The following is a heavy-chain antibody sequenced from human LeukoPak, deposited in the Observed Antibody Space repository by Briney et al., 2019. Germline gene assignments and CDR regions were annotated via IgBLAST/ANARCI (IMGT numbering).Heavy chain of an antibody. CDR2: ISSSSSYI. V-gene: IGHV3-21*01. CDR1: GFTFSSYS. CDR3: ARGGVAGIIDY. D-gene: IGHD3-10*01. Sequence: GGSLRLSCAASGFTFSSYSMNWVRQAPGKGLEWVSSISSSSSYIYYADSVKGRFTISRDNAKNSLYLQMNSLRAEDTAVYYCARGGVAGIIDYWGQGTLVTVSS. J-gene: IGHJ4*02.